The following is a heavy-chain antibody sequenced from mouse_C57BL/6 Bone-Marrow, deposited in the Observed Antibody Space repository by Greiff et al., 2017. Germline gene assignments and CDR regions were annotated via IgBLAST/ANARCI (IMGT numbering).Heavy chain of an antibody. CDR1: GYTFTDYE. J-gene: IGHJ2*01. D-gene: IGHD1-1*01. CDR2: IDPETGGT. Sequence: VQLQQSGAELVRPGASVTLSCKASGYTFTDYEMHWVKQTPVHGLEWIGAIDPETGGTAYNQKFKGKAILTADKSSSTAYMELRSLTSEDSAVYYCTREAYYYGSSGYYVDYWGQGTTLTVSS. CDR3: TREAYYYGSSGYYVDY. V-gene: IGHV1-15*01.